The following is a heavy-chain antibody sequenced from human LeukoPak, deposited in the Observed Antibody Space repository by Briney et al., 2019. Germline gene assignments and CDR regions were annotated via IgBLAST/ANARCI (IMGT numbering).Heavy chain of an antibody. V-gene: IGHV3-23*01. D-gene: IGHD4-17*01. CDR1: GSTFSRYA. CDR3: AKDLSVHSLDY. J-gene: IGHJ4*02. CDR2: ISGSGGST. Sequence: GGSLRLSCAASGSTFSRYAMSWVRQAPGKWLEWVSAISGSGGSTYYADSVKGRFTISRDNSKNTLYLQMNSLRAEDTAVYYCAKDLSVHSLDYWGQGTLVTVSS.